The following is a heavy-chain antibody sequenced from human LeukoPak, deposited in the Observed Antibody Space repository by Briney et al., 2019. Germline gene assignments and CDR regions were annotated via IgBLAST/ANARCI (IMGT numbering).Heavy chain of an antibody. CDR1: GFTFSSYW. V-gene: IGHV3-7*01. Sequence: GGSLRLSCAASGFTFSSYWMSWVRQAPGKGLEWVANIKQDGSEKYYVDPVKGRFTISRDNAKNSLYLQMNSLRAEDTAVYYCARDRTYGDPDSYFDYWGQGTLVIVSS. D-gene: IGHD4-17*01. CDR2: IKQDGSEK. CDR3: ARDRTYGDPDSYFDY. J-gene: IGHJ4*02.